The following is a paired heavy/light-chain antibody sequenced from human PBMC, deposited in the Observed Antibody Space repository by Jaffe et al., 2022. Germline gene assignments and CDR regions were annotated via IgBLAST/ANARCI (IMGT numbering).Light chain of an antibody. CDR3: MQDLQTPRT. J-gene: IGKJ2*01. Sequence: DIVMTQSPLSLPVTPGEPASISCRSSQSLLHSNGYNYLDWYLQKPGQSPQLLIYLGSNRASGVPDRFSGSGSGTDFTLKISRVEAEDVGVYYCMQDLQTPRTFGQGTKLEIK. CDR2: LGS. V-gene: IGKV2-28*01. CDR1: QSLLHSNGYNY.
Heavy chain of an antibody. D-gene: IGHD2-15*01. CDR2: ISGSGRST. CDR3: AKDRDIVVVIGGFDP. CDR1: GFTFRNYA. J-gene: IGHJ5*02. Sequence: EVQLLESGGGLVQPGGSLRLSCAASGFTFRNYAMSWVRQAPGKGLEWVSGISGSGRSTYYADSVKGRFTISRDNSKNTLYLQMNSLRAEDTAVYYCAKDRDIVVVIGGFDPWGQGTLVTVSS. V-gene: IGHV3-23*01.